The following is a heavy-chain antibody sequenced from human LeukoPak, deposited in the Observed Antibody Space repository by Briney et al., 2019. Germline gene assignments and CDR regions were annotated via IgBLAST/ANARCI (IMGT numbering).Heavy chain of an antibody. CDR2: IYTSGST. CDR1: GGSISSGSYY. J-gene: IGHJ6*03. Sequence: SETLSLTCSVSGGSISSGSYYWSWIRQPAGKGLEWIGRIYTSGSTYYNPSLKSRVTISVDTSKNQFSLKLSSVTAADTAVYYCARDAHYDFWSGYYTGNMDVWGKGTTVTVSS. V-gene: IGHV4-61*02. D-gene: IGHD3-3*01. CDR3: ARDAHYDFWSGYYTGNMDV.